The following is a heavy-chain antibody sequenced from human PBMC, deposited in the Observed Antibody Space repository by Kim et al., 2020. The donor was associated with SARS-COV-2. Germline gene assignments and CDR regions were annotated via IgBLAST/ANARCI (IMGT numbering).Heavy chain of an antibody. CDR2: TYYRSKWYN. J-gene: IGHJ6*02. D-gene: IGHD2-2*01. CDR3: ARVNGVVVVPAALYGMDV. V-gene: IGHV6-1*01. CDR1: GDSVSSNSAA. Sequence: SQTLSLTCAISGDSVSSNSAAWNWIRQSPSRGLEWLGRTYYRSKWYNDYAVSVKSRITINPDTSKNQFSLQLNSVTPEDTAVYYCARVNGVVVVPAALYGMDVWGQGTTVTVSS.